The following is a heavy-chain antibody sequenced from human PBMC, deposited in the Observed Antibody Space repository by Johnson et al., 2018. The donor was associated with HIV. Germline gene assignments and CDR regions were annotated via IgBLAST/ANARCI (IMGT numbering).Heavy chain of an antibody. Sequence: VQLVESGGGVVQPGGSLRLSCAPSGFTFSDYGMSWVRQAPGQGLEWVSCISWSGGNTGYADSVKGRFTISSDNAKNSLYLQMNSVRAEDTAVNYCAKAISKFGEFLLDAFDIWGQGTMVTVSS. CDR2: ISWSGGNT. CDR1: GFTFSDYG. V-gene: IGHV3-20*04. J-gene: IGHJ3*02. CDR3: AKAISKFGEFLLDAFDI. D-gene: IGHD3-10*01.